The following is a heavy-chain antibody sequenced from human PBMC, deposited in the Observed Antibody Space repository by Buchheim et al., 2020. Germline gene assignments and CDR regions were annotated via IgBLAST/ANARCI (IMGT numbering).Heavy chain of an antibody. CDR1: GFAFETYS. CDR3: ARGEIAAAYYGLDV. CDR2: IDTFSNNI. Sequence: VRLEESGGGLVQPGGSLRLSCTASGFAFETYSMSWVRQSPGKGLEWVAYIDTFSNNIYYAASVEGRFSISRDDAKSSLYLPMNSLRAEDTGVYFCARGEIAAAYYGLDVWGLGTT. J-gene: IGHJ6*02. V-gene: IGHV3-48*01. D-gene: IGHD6-13*01.